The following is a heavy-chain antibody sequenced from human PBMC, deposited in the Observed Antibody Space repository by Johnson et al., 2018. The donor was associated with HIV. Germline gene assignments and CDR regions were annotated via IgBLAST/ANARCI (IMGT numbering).Heavy chain of an antibody. J-gene: IGHJ3*02. CDR2: IKQDGSEK. V-gene: IGHV3-7*03. CDR1: GFTFSSYW. D-gene: IGHD3-22*01. CDR3: ASDRDYYYRSGYYYAVMGYSFDI. Sequence: VQLVESGGGVVQPGRSLRLSCAASGFTFSSYWMSWVRQAPGKGLELVANIKQDGSEKYYVDSVKGRFAISRDNAKNSLYLQMNSLRAEDTALYYCASDRDYYYRSGYYYAVMGYSFDIWGQGT.